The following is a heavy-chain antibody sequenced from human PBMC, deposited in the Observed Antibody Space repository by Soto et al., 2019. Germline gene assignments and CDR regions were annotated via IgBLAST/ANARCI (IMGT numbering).Heavy chain of an antibody. J-gene: IGHJ6*02. CDR2: ISSTSGTI. Sequence: EGQLVESGGNLVRPGGSLRLSCEASGFVFSTYSMNWVRQAPGKGLEWISYISSTSGTIYYADSVKGRFTIFRDNAKNSLCPQMNGMSDDDTAVFCCANQKIRFSVAGTLYGLGVWGQGTTVTVSS. CDR1: GFVFSTYS. D-gene: IGHD6-19*01. CDR3: ANQKIRFSVAGTLYGLGV. V-gene: IGHV3-48*02.